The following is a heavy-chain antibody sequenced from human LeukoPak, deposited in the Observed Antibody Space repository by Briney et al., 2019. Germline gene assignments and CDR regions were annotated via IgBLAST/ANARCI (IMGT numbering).Heavy chain of an antibody. CDR2: IYYSGST. Sequence: PSETLSLTCTVSGGSISSGGYYWSWIRQHPGKGLEWIGYIYYSGSTYYNLSLKSRVTISVDTSKNQFSLKLSSVTAADTAVYYCARGRAVYYDSSGYYYGNWFDPWGQGTLVTVSS. V-gene: IGHV4-31*03. CDR1: GGSISSGGYY. J-gene: IGHJ5*02. D-gene: IGHD3-22*01. CDR3: ARGRAVYYDSSGYYYGNWFDP.